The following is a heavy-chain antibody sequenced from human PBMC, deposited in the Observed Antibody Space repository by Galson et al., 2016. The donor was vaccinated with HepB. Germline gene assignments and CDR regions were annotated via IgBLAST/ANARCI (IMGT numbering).Heavy chain of an antibody. V-gene: IGHV4-59*08. J-gene: IGHJ3*02. CDR1: GGSISTYY. CDR3: ARREGVHYSDRSDLADDAFNI. D-gene: IGHD3-22*01. CDR2: IHYSGVT. Sequence: SETLSLTCTVSGGSISTYYWHWIRQPPGKGLEWIGYIHYSGVTYYTPSLKSRVTISVDTSKNQFSLKLNSVTAADTAVYFCARREGVHYSDRSDLADDAFNIWGQGTMVTVSS.